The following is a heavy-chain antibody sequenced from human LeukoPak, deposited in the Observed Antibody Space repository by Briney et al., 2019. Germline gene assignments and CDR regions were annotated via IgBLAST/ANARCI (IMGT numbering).Heavy chain of an antibody. CDR2: IKQDGSEK. CDR1: GFTFSNYW. J-gene: IGHJ5*02. D-gene: IGHD1-26*01. V-gene: IGHV3-7*03. CDR3: AKGHTLVDWFDP. Sequence: GGSLRLSCAASGFTFSNYWMTWVRQAPGKGLEWVANIKQDGSEKYYVDSLKGRFTISRDNAKNSLYLQMNSLRAEDTAVYYCAKGHTLVDWFDPWGQGTLVTVSS.